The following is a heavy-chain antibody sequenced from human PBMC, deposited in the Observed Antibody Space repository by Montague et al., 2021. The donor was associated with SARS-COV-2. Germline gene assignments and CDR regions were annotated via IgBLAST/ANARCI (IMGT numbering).Heavy chain of an antibody. CDR2: IEWDDDK. Sequence: VKPTQTLTLTCTFSGFSLSTSGMCVSWIRQPPGKALEWLALIEWDDDKYYSTSLKTRLTISKDTSKNQVVLTMTNMDPVDTATYYCAGSPGDSSGYYESFFDYWGQGTLVTVSS. CDR3: AGSPGDSSGYYESFFDY. CDR1: GFSLSTSGMC. D-gene: IGHD3-22*01. J-gene: IGHJ4*02. V-gene: IGHV2-70*01.